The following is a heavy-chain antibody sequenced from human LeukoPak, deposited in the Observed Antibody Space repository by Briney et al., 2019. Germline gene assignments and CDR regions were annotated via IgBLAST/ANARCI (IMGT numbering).Heavy chain of an antibody. CDR3: VKGKYSSGWYSIVDS. Sequence: PGGSLRLSCAASGFTFNTYTMSWVRQAPGQGLEWVSAISSSGDSTYYADSAKGRFTISRDSSKHMVYLQMNSLRAEDTAVYYCVKGKYSSGWYSIVDSWGQGTLVTVSS. J-gene: IGHJ4*02. CDR1: GFTFNTYT. V-gene: IGHV3-23*01. CDR2: ISSSGDST. D-gene: IGHD6-19*01.